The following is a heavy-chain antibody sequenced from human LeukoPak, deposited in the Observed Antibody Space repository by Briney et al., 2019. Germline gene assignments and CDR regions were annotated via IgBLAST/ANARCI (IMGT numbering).Heavy chain of an antibody. V-gene: IGHV4-30-4*01. CDR3: ARDLRSDAFDI. D-gene: IGHD4-17*01. Sequence: PSQTLSLTCTVSGGSISSGDYYWSWIRQPPGKGLEWIGYIYYSGSTYYNPSLKSRVTISVDTSKNQFSLNLTSETAADTAVYFCARDLRSDAFDIWGQGTMVTVSS. J-gene: IGHJ3*02. CDR1: GGSISSGDYY. CDR2: IYYSGST.